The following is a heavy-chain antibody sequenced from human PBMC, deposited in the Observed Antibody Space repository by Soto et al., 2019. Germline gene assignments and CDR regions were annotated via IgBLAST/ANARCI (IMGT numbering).Heavy chain of an antibody. Sequence: GSGPTLVNPTETLTLTCTVSGFSLSNARMGVSWIRQPPGKALEWLAHIFSNDEKSYSTSLKSRLTISKDTSKSQVVLTMTNMDPVDTATYYCARYGSGSYYNRQFDYWGQGTLVTVSS. D-gene: IGHD3-10*01. J-gene: IGHJ4*02. CDR2: IFSNDEK. CDR3: ARYGSGSYYNRQFDY. CDR1: GFSLSNARMG. V-gene: IGHV2-26*01.